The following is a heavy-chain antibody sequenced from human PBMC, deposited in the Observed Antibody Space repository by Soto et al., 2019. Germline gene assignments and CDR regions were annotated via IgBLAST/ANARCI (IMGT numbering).Heavy chain of an antibody. CDR3: VRGHIVVVIAIEDAFDI. J-gene: IGHJ3*02. V-gene: IGHV1-69*12. D-gene: IGHD2-21*01. Sequence: QVQLVQSGAEVKKPGSSVKVSCKASGGTFSSYAISWVRQAPGQGLEWMGGFLPIFGTANYAQKFQGRVTITADESTSTAYMELSSVRFEDTAVYYCVRGHIVVVIAIEDAFDIWGQGTMVTVSS. CDR1: GGTFSSYA. CDR2: FLPIFGTA.